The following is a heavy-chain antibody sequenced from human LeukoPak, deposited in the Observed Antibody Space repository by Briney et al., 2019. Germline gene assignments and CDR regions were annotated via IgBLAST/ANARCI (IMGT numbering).Heavy chain of an antibody. V-gene: IGHV4-39*01. CDR3: ARRGTSGWAYYFDF. CDR2: VYRSGSS. Sequence: KTSETLSLTCTVSGDSITTSSNYWGWLRHLPGKGLEWIGSVYRSGSSYYNPSLKSRVTISVDTSKNQFTLNLTSVTAADTAVYHCARRGTSGWAYYFDFWGPGSLLTVSS. CDR1: GDSITTSSNY. J-gene: IGHJ4*02. D-gene: IGHD6-19*01.